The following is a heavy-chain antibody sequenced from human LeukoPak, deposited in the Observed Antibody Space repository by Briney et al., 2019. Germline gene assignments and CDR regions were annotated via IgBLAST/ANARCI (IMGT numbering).Heavy chain of an antibody. CDR3: ARDSPYYYDSSGYYGAIRY. D-gene: IGHD3-22*01. CDR1: GYTFTSYY. CDR2: INPSGGST. V-gene: IGHV1-46*01. J-gene: IGHJ4*02. Sequence: ASVKVSCKASGYTFTSYYMHWVRQAPGQGLEWMGIINPSGGSTSYAQKFQGRVTMTRDTSTSTVYMELSSLRSEDTAVYYCARDSPYYYDSSGYYGAIRYWGQGTLVAVSS.